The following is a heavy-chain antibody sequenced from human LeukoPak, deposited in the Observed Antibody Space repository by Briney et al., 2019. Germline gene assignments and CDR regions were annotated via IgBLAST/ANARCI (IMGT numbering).Heavy chain of an antibody. CDR3: ARDYGYGVTVMISDDY. CDR1: GYTFNRYG. Sequence: ASVTVSCKASGYTFNRYGITWLRQTPGQGLEGMGWISGYNSNTNYAQKLQGRVTMTTDTSTSTAYMELRSLRSDDTAMYYCARDYGYGVTVMISDDYWGQGTLVTVSS. V-gene: IGHV1-18*01. CDR2: ISGYNSNT. J-gene: IGHJ4*02. D-gene: IGHD5-12*01.